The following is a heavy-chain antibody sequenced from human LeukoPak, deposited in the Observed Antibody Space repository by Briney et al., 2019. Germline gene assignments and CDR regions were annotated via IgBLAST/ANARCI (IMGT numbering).Heavy chain of an antibody. V-gene: IGHV3-23*01. Sequence: PGGSLRLSCEASGITFITSAMSWVRQAPGKGLEWVSAIGGSGGSAYYADSVKGRFTISRVNSKNTLHLQMNSLRVEDTAVYYCAKLLRGTVVPYYDYWGQGTLVTVSS. D-gene: IGHD3-10*01. CDR3: AKLLRGTVVPYYDY. J-gene: IGHJ4*02. CDR2: IGGSGGSA. CDR1: GITFITSA.